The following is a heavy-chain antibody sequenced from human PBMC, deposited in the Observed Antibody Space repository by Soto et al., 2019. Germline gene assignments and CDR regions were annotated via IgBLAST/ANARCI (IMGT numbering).Heavy chain of an antibody. CDR3: AKGGYVSYFDY. J-gene: IGHJ4*02. V-gene: IGHV3-23*01. CDR1: GFSFCSYS. Sequence: GGAPRLSCAASGFSFCSYSKSWGRQAPGKGLEWVSTTSGSGDSTYYADSVKGRFTISRDNSKNTLFVQMNSLRAEDTAVYYCAKGGYVSYFDYWGQGTPVTVSS. D-gene: IGHD6-25*01. CDR2: TSGSGDST.